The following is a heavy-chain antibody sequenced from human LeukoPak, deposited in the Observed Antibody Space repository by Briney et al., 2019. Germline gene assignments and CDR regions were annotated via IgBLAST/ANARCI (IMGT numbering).Heavy chain of an antibody. CDR1: GFTFSSYS. Sequence: PGGSLRLSCAASGFTFSSYSMNWVRQAPGKGLEWVSSISSSSSYIYYADSVKGRFTISRDNATNTLYLQMNSLRAEDTAVYYCARETAVGGRYFDYWGQGTLVTVSA. J-gene: IGHJ4*02. D-gene: IGHD2-2*01. CDR3: ARETAVGGRYFDY. CDR2: ISSSSSYI. V-gene: IGHV3-21*01.